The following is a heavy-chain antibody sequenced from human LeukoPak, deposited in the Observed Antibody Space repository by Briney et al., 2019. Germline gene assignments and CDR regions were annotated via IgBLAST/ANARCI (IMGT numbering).Heavy chain of an antibody. Sequence: ASVKVSCKASGYTLSDNYLHWVRQAPGQRFEWMAWINPSNGETKFAPRFQGRVTMTRDTSISTAYMELSSLRPDDTAVYYCARSQFRTTNSGAWGFQPWGQGTLVTVSS. CDR1: GYTLSDNY. D-gene: IGHD3-16*01. CDR2: INPSNGET. CDR3: ARSQFRTTNSGAWGFQP. V-gene: IGHV1-2*07. J-gene: IGHJ1*01.